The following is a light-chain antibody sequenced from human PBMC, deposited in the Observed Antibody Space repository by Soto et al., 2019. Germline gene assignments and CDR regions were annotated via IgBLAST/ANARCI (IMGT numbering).Light chain of an antibody. Sequence: QPVLTQSPSASASLGASVKGTCTLSSGHSSYAIAWHQQQPEKGPRYLMKLNSDGSHTKGDGIPDRFSGSSSGAERYLSISSLQSEDEADYYCQTWGTGIQVFGGATQLTVL. V-gene: IGLV4-69*01. CDR1: SGHSSYA. J-gene: IGLJ2*01. CDR2: LNSDGSH. CDR3: QTWGTGIQV.